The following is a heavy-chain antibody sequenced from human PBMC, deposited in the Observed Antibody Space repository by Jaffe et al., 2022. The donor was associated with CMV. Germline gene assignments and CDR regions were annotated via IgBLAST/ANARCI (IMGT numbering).Heavy chain of an antibody. CDR1: GFTFSSQI. CDR3: ATHLTTRFDY. CDR2: FSGSVGTT. D-gene: IGHD7-27*01. V-gene: IGHV3-23*01. J-gene: IGHJ4*02. Sequence: EVHLLESGGGLVQPGGSLRLSCVTSGFTFSSQIMSWVRLAPGKGLEWVSTFSGSVGTTHYADSVKGRCTISRDNSKTTLYLQLSDLRADDTAVYYCATHLTTRFDYWGQGTLVTVSS.